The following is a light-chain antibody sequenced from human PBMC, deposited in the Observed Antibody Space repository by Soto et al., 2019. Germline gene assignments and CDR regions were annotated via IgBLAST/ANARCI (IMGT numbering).Light chain of an antibody. V-gene: IGKV3-11*01. CDR3: QQRHMWPIT. CDR2: DAY. CDR1: QSFRGL. Sequence: EFVLTQSTVTLSLAPRDSATLSSRASQSFRGLLDWYQQKPGQTPRLLIYDAYNRATGIPPRFSGSGSGTDFTLTISSLEPEDSAVYYCQQRHMWPITFGQGTRLEIK. J-gene: IGKJ5*01.